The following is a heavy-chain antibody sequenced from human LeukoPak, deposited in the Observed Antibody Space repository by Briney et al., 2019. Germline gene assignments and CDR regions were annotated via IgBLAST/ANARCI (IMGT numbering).Heavy chain of an antibody. CDR1: GYTFTDYY. V-gene: IGHV1-2*02. Sequence: ASLKVSCKASGYTFTDYYVHWVRQGPGQGLEWMGWINPNSGDTKYAQKFQGRVTMTRDTSISTAYMEMSRLTSDDTAVYYCAREILAAAGRGYHYDMDVWGQGTTVTVSS. J-gene: IGHJ6*02. CDR3: AREILAAAGRGYHYDMDV. CDR2: INPNSGDT. D-gene: IGHD6-13*01.